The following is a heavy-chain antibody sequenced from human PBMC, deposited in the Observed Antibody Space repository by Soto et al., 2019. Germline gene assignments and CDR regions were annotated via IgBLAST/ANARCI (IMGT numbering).Heavy chain of an antibody. CDR3: TRGSQLFAGTYFDY. J-gene: IGHJ4*02. CDR2: ISNYNGDT. V-gene: IGHV1-18*01. CDR1: GYTFTSYG. D-gene: IGHD1-26*01. Sequence: QVQLVQSGAEVKKPGASVKVSCKASGYTFTSYGISWERQAPGQGLEWMGWISNYNGDTNYAQKLQGRVTMTTDTPTSAAYLKLRVLKSDDTTPYYFTRGSQLFAGTYFDYWGQATLVTVYS.